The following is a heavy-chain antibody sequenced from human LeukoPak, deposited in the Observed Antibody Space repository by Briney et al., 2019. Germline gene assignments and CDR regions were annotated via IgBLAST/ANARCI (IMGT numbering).Heavy chain of an antibody. CDR3: ARHGYSSGIYYFDY. Sequence: SETLSLTCTVSGGSISSYYWSWIRQPPGKGLEWIGYIYYSGSTNYNPSLKSRVTRSVDTSKNQFSLKLSSVTAADTAVYYCARHGYSSGIYYFDYWGQGTLVTVSS. D-gene: IGHD6-25*01. CDR2: IYYSGST. V-gene: IGHV4-59*08. J-gene: IGHJ4*02. CDR1: GGSISSYY.